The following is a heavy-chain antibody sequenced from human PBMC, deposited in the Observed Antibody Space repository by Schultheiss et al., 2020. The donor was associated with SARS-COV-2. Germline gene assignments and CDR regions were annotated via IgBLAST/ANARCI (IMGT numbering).Heavy chain of an antibody. CDR3: ARVVGSNFAHFDY. D-gene: IGHD4-11*01. Sequence: SETLSLTCAVYGGSFSDHYWTWIRQPPGEGLEWIGEINRSGTTNYNPSLKSRVTISVDTSKNQFSLKLSSVTAADTAVYYCARVVGSNFAHFDYWGQGTLVTVSS. CDR2: INRSGTT. V-gene: IGHV4-34*01. J-gene: IGHJ4*02. CDR1: GGSFSDHY.